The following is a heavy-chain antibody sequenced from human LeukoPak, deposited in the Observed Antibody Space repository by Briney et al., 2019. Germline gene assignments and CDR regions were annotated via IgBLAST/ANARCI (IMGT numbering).Heavy chain of an antibody. D-gene: IGHD2-2*02. V-gene: IGHV1-2*02. Sequence: GDSVKVSCKASGYTFTGYYMHWVRQAPGQGLEWMGWINPNSGGTNYAQKFQGRVTMTRDTSISTAYMELSRLRSDDTAVYYCARSLYCSSTSCYTFDYWGQGTLVTVSS. CDR1: GYTFTGYY. CDR3: ARSLYCSSTSCYTFDY. CDR2: INPNSGGT. J-gene: IGHJ4*02.